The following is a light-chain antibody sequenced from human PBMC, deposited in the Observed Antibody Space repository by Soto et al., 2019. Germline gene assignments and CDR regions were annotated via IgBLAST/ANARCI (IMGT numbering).Light chain of an antibody. Sequence: DIQVTQSPSYISASXGDGVTIAXXASQDIAAYLAWYQHKPGRAPELLIHAASSLQSGVPSRFSGSGSGTDFTLTINSLQPEDFATYYCQQAYSFPITFGQGTRLEI. CDR1: QDIAAY. J-gene: IGKJ5*01. CDR2: AAS. CDR3: QQAYSFPIT. V-gene: IGKV1D-12*01.